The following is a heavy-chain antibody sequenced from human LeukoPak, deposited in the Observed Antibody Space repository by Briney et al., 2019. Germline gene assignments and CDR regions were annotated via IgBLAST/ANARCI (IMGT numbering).Heavy chain of an antibody. D-gene: IGHD3-9*01. Sequence: SETLSLTCAVYGGSFSGYYWSWISQPPGKGLEWIGEINHSGSTNYNPSLKSRVTISVDTSKNQFSLKLSSVTAADTAVYYCARHLRYFDWLLRYYYYMDVWDKGTTVTVSS. CDR2: INHSGST. J-gene: IGHJ6*03. V-gene: IGHV4-34*01. CDR3: ARHLRYFDWLLRYYYYMDV. CDR1: GGSFSGYY.